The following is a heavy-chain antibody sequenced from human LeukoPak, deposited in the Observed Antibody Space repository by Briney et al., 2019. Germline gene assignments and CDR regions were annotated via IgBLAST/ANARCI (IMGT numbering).Heavy chain of an antibody. D-gene: IGHD5-24*01. V-gene: IGHV1-69*05. Sequence: GASVKVSCKASGGTFSSYAISWVRQAPGQGLEWMGGIIPIFGTANYAQKFQGRVTITTDESTSTAYMELSSLRSEDTAVYYRARDGEMATFNYWGQGTLVTVSS. J-gene: IGHJ4*02. CDR2: IIPIFGTA. CDR3: ARDGEMATFNY. CDR1: GGTFSSYA.